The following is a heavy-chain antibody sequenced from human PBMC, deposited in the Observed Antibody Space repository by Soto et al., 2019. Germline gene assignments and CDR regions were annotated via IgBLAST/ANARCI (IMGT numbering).Heavy chain of an antibody. CDR1: GFTFSSYS. CDR2: ISSSSSTI. D-gene: IGHD4-17*01. J-gene: IGHJ4*02. V-gene: IGHV3-48*01. Sequence: GGSLRLSCAASGFTFSSYSMNWVRQAPGKGLEWVSYISSSSSTIYYADSVKGRFTISRDNAKNSLYLQMNSLRAEDTAVYYCASSVIGYGDLSDYWGQGTLVTVSS. CDR3: ASSVIGYGDLSDY.